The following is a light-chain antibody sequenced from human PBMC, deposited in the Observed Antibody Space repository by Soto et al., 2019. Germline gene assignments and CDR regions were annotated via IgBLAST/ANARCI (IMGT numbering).Light chain of an antibody. CDR1: QTISTY. CDR3: QHSFSNPYT. V-gene: IGKV1-39*01. Sequence: DIQLTQSPYSLSASVGDRVTITCRASQTISTYLNWYQHKPGTAPKLLIYGASSLQSGVPSRFSGIGSGTDFTLTINSLQPEDFATYYCQHSFSNPYTFGQGTRLEIK. CDR2: GAS. J-gene: IGKJ5*01.